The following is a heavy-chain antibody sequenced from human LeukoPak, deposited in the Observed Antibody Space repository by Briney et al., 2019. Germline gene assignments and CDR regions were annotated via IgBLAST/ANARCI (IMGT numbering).Heavy chain of an antibody. Sequence: GESLKISCKGSGYSFTSYWISWVRQMPGKGLEWMGIIYPGDSDTRYSPSFQGQVTISADKSISTAYLQWSSLKASDTAMYYCARQCSSTSCYSPDFDYWGQGTLVTVSS. CDR3: ARQCSSTSCYSPDFDY. CDR2: IYPGDSDT. J-gene: IGHJ4*02. D-gene: IGHD2-2*01. V-gene: IGHV5-51*01. CDR1: GYSFTSYW.